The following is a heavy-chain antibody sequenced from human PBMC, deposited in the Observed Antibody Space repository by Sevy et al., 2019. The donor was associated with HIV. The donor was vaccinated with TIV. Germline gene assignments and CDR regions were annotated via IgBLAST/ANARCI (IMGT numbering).Heavy chain of an antibody. D-gene: IGHD2-2*02. V-gene: IGHV4-34*01. Sequence: SETLSLTCAVSGGSFSGFSWNWIRQPPGKGLEWIGEVNHYSPSLKSRATISLDTSKNQFSLKLHSVTAADTAFYFCARGVEGVVPSPILGLGPWSKYWSFDLWGRRTLVTVSS. J-gene: IGHJ2*01. CDR2: VNH. CDR3: ARGVEGVVPSPILGLGPWSKYWSFDL. CDR1: GGSFSGFS.